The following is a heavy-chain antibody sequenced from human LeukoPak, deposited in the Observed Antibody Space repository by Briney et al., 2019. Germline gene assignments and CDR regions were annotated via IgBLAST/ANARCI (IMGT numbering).Heavy chain of an antibody. V-gene: IGHV3-7*01. CDR3: ARVRCSSNSCFPDY. Sequence: PGGSLRLSCAASGFTFSTYWMSSVRQAPGKGLDWVANIKQDGSDKYYVDSVKGRFTISRDNAKNSLFLQMNSLRAEDTAVYYCARVRCSSNSCFPDYWGQGTLVTVSS. J-gene: IGHJ4*02. CDR1: GFTFSTYW. CDR2: IKQDGSDK. D-gene: IGHD2-2*01.